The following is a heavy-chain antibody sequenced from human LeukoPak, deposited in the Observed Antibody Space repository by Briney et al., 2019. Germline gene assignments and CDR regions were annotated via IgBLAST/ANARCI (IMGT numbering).Heavy chain of an antibody. CDR1: GFTFSSYG. V-gene: IGHV3-30*03. J-gene: IGHJ4*02. Sequence: GGSLRLSCAASGFTFSSYGMHWVRQAPGKGLEWVAVISYDGSNKYYADSVKGRFTISRDNSKNTLYLQMNSLRAEDTAVYYCARDSNPSGGNSGGWGAYDYWGQGTLVTVSS. CDR2: ISYDGSNK. D-gene: IGHD4-23*01. CDR3: ARDSNPSGGNSGGWGAYDY.